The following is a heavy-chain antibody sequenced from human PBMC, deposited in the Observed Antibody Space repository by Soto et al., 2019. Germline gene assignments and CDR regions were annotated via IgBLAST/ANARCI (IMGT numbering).Heavy chain of an antibody. D-gene: IGHD2-2*01. CDR3: ARQYQLLSVQPARKHLYY. J-gene: IGHJ4*02. Sequence: SRVTISVDTSKNQFSLKLSSVTAADTAVYYCARQYQLLSVQPARKHLYYWGQGNLVTVSS. V-gene: IGHV4-34*01.